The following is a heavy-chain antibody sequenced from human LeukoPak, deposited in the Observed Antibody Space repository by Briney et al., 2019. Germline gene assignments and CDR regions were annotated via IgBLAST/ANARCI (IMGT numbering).Heavy chain of an antibody. CDR1: GGTFSSYA. CDR2: IIPISGTA. J-gene: IGHJ4*02. V-gene: IGHV1-69*13. Sequence: SVKVSCKASGGTFSSYAISWVRQAPGQGLEWMGGIIPISGTANYAQKFQGRVTITADESTSTAYMELSSLRSEDTAVYYCASVYYYDSSGYLHYWGQGTLVTVSS. CDR3: ASVYYYDSSGYLHY. D-gene: IGHD3-22*01.